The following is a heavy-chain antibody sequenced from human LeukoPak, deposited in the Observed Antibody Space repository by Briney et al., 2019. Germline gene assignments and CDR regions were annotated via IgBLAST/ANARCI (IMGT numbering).Heavy chain of an antibody. CDR2: INSDGSST. CDR3: ARNGDYWYYYYYMDV. D-gene: IGHD4-17*01. Sequence: PGRSLRLSCAASGFTFSSYWMHWVRQAPGKGLVWVSRINSDGSSTSYADSVKGRFTISRDNAKNTLYLQMNSLRAEDTAVYYCARNGDYWYYYYYMDVWGKGTTVTVSS. V-gene: IGHV3-74*01. CDR1: GFTFSSYW. J-gene: IGHJ6*03.